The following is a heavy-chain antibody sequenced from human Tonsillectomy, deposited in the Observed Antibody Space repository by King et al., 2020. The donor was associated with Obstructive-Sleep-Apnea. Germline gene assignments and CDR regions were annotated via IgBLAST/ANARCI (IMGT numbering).Heavy chain of an antibody. CDR2: IKQDGSEK. J-gene: IGHJ4*02. D-gene: IGHD3-3*01. CDR3: ARVDISITPYFDY. Sequence: VQLVESGGGLVQPGGSLRLSCAASGFTFSSYWMSWVRQAPGKGLEWVANIKQDGSEKYYVDSVKGRFTISRDNAKNSLYLQMNSLGAEDTAVYYCARVDISITPYFDYWGQGTLVTVSS. CDR1: GFTFSSYW. V-gene: IGHV3-7*03.